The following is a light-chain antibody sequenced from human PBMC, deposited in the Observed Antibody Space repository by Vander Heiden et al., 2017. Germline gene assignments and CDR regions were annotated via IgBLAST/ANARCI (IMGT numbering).Light chain of an antibody. V-gene: IGKV3-15*01. J-gene: IGKJ5*01. CDR2: RTS. Sequence: VMTQSPATLSVSPGERATLSCRASQSVGTLLAWYQQKPGQAPRLLIYRTSTRATGIPARFSGSGSGTEFTLTIDSLQSEDFAVYYCQQYNNWPITFGQGTRLEIK. CDR1: QSVGTL. CDR3: QQYNNWPIT.